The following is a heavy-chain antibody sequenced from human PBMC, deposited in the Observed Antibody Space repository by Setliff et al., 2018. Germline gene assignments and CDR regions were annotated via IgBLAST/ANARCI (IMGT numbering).Heavy chain of an antibody. Sequence: SETLSLTCSVSGGAVSGDYWTWIRQPPGKGLEYIGYINYSGSTNYNPSLTSRVTISGDTSKNQVSLRLSSVTAADTAVYYCATRKSSGRPYYMDVWGKGTTVTVSS. J-gene: IGHJ6*03. CDR2: INYSGST. CDR3: ATRKSSGRPYYMDV. V-gene: IGHV4-59*02. CDR1: GGAVSGDY. D-gene: IGHD1-26*01.